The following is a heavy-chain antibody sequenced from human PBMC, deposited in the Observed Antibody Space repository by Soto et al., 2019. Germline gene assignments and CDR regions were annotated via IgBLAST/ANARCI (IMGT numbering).Heavy chain of an antibody. CDR1: GGSISSYY. CDR2: IYNSGST. V-gene: IGHV4-59*01. D-gene: IGHD3-10*01. J-gene: IGHJ3*02. CDR3: ARGGSLVRGVIRGNGAFDI. Sequence: SETLSLTCAVSGGSISSYYWSWIRQPPGKGLELIGYIYNSGSTNYNPSLKSRVTISTDTSKNQFSLKLSSVTAADTAVYYCARGGSLVRGVIRGNGAFDIWGQGTMVTVS.